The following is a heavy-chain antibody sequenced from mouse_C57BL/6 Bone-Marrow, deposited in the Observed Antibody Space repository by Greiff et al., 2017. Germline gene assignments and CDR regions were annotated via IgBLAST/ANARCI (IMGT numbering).Heavy chain of an antibody. CDR1: GYTFTSYW. Sequence: VQLQQPGAELVKPGASVKLSCKASGYTFTSYWMHWVKQRPGQGLEWIGMIHPNSGSTNYNEKFKSKATLTVDKSSSTAYMQLSSLTSEDSAVYYLARCGDYYDYSEHDDYWGQGTTLTVSS. D-gene: IGHD2-4*01. CDR3: ARCGDYYDYSEHDDY. J-gene: IGHJ2*01. CDR2: IHPNSGST. V-gene: IGHV1-64*01.